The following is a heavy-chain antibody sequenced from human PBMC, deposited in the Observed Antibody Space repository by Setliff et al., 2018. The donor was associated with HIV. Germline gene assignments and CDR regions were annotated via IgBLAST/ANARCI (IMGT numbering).Heavy chain of an antibody. D-gene: IGHD3-16*01. Sequence: ASVKVSCKASGYTFTNFGITWVRQAPGQGLEWMGWIGTYNGNTNYARKLQGRVTMTTDTSTSTAYMELRSLRSDDTAVYYCARIWGIPPLYYFDYWGQGTLVTVSS. CDR2: IGTYNGNT. CDR3: ARIWGIPPLYYFDY. J-gene: IGHJ4*02. V-gene: IGHV1-18*01. CDR1: GYTFTNFG.